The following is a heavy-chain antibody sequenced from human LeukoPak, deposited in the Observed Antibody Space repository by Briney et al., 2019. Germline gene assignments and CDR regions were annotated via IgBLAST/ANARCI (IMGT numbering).Heavy chain of an antibody. CDR2: IYFSGST. J-gene: IGHJ6*03. V-gene: IGHV4-59*08. CDR3: ARGFEYSTSSRVGYYYFYMDV. D-gene: IGHD6-6*01. Sequence: PETLSLSCTVSRASTSYYYWRWIRHAPRRGLESIGYIYFSGSTNYNPSLRSRLTMSVDTSKNQFSLNLRFVTAADTAVFYCARGFEYSTSSRVGYYYFYMDVWGIGTTVTVSS. CDR1: RASTSYYY.